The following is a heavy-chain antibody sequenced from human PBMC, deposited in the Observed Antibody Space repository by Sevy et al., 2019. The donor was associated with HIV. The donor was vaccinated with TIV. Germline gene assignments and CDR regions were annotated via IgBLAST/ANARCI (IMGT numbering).Heavy chain of an antibody. J-gene: IGHJ4*02. D-gene: IGHD1-26*01. Sequence: SETLSLTCTVSGGSITSLYWNWIRQPPGKGLEWIANIYYNGHINYNPSLKSRVTLSLDTSKNQFSLRLSSVTAADTAMYYCAGENAWGRGYSWGQGTLVNVSS. CDR2: IYYNGHI. CDR3: AGENAWGRGYS. CDR1: GGSITSLY. V-gene: IGHV4-59*08.